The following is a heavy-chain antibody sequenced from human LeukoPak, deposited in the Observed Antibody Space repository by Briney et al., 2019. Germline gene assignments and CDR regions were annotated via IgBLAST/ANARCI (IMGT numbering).Heavy chain of an antibody. V-gene: IGHV1-46*01. J-gene: IGHJ4*02. CDR1: GYTLTELS. Sequence: ASVRVSCKVSGYTLTELSMHWVRQAPGQGLEWMGIVNPSGNSTSHAQKFQGRVTLTMDTSTSTVYMHLSGLRSEDTALYYCALGAFDYWGQGTLVTVSS. CDR2: VNPSGNST. CDR3: ALGAFDY. D-gene: IGHD3-16*01.